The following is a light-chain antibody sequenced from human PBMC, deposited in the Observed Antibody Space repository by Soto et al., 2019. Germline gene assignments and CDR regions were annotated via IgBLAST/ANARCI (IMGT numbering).Light chain of an antibody. CDR1: QSVSSY. Sequence: EIMLTQSPGTLSLSPGERATLSCRASQSVSSYLAWYQQKPGQAPRLLIYDASNRATGIPDRFSGSGSGTDFTLTISSLEPEDFAVYYCQQHTNWPLTFGGGTKVDNK. CDR3: QQHTNWPLT. CDR2: DAS. V-gene: IGKV3-11*01. J-gene: IGKJ4*01.